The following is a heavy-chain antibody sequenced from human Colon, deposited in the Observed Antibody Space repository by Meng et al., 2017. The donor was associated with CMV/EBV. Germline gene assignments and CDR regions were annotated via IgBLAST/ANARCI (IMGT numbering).Heavy chain of an antibody. V-gene: IGHV4-39*07. CDR1: CDPISSGSHS. D-gene: IGHD1-26*01. CDR3: ARDLTNKWFYY. CDR2: MYFSGIA. Sequence: QVPLQDAGPGLVQPAEPLPLTCTASCDPISSGSHSWAWFRQPPGKRLEWIGSMYFSGIADYNPSLKSRVTISLHATQKQFSLRLTSVTAADSAVYFCARDLTNKWFYYWGQGTLVTVSS. J-gene: IGHJ4*02.